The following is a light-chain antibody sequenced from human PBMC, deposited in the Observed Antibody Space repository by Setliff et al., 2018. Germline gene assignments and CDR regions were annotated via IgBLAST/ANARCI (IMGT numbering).Light chain of an antibody. CDR3: LSYTSNTFV. CDR1: SSDVGGYNY. CDR2: EVT. J-gene: IGLJ1*01. V-gene: IGLV2-14*03. Sequence: QSVLTQPAAVSGSPGQSIAISCAGTSSDVGGYNYVSWYQQHPGKAPKLMIYEVTKRPSGVSDRFSGSKSGNTASLTISGLQAEDEADYYCLSYTSNTFVFAAGTKVTVL.